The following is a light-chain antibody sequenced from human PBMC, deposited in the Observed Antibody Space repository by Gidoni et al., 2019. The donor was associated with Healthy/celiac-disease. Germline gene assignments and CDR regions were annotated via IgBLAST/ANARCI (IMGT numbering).Light chain of an antibody. Sequence: DIVMTQSPDSLAVSLGERATINCKSSQSVLYSSNNKNYLSWYQQKPGQPPKLLIYWASTRESGVHDRFSGSGSGTDFTLTSSSLQAEDVAVYYCQQYYSTPQTFGQETKVEIK. J-gene: IGKJ1*01. CDR1: QSVLYSSNNKNY. CDR3: QQYYSTPQT. V-gene: IGKV4-1*01. CDR2: WAS.